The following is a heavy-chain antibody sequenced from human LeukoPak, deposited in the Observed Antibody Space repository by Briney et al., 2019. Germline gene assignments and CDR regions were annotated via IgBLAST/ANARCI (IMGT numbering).Heavy chain of an antibody. V-gene: IGHV3-23*01. CDR3: ATILTGYYLDY. CDR2: ISGSGGST. CDR1: GFTFSSYT. Sequence: GGSLRLSCAASGFTFSSYTMSWVRQAPGKGLEWVSAISGSGGSTYYADSVKGRFTISRDNSKNTLYLQMNSLRAEDTAVYYCATILTGYYLDYWGQGTLVTVSS. D-gene: IGHD3-9*01. J-gene: IGHJ4*02.